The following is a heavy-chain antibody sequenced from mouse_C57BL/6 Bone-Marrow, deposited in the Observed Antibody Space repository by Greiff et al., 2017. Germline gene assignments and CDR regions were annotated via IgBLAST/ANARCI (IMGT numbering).Heavy chain of an antibody. CDR3: ARNGGLIYYDYGGFAY. D-gene: IGHD2-4*01. J-gene: IGHJ3*01. CDR1: GFSLTSYA. Sequence: QVQLQQSGPGLVAPSQSLSITCTVSGFSLTSYAISWVRQPPGKGLEWLGVIWTGGGTNYNSALKSRLSISKDNSKSQVFLKMNSLQTDDTDRYYCARNGGLIYYDYGGFAYWGQGTLVTVSA. CDR2: IWTGGGT. V-gene: IGHV2-9-1*01.